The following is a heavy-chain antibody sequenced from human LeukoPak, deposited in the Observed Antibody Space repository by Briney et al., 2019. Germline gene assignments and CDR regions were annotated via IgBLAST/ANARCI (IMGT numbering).Heavy chain of an antibody. J-gene: IGHJ4*02. D-gene: IGHD3-9*01. CDR2: FDPEDGET. Sequence: ASVKVSCKVSGYTLTELSMHWVRQAPGKGLEWMGGFDPEDGETIYAQKFQGRVTMTEDTSTDTAYMELSSLRSEDTAVYYCATAYDILTGPDYWGQGTLVTVSS. V-gene: IGHV1-24*01. CDR1: GYTLTELS. CDR3: ATAYDILTGPDY.